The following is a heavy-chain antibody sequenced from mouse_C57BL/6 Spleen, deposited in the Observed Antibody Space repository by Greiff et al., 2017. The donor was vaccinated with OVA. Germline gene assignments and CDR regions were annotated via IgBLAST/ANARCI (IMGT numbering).Heavy chain of an antibody. CDR3: ARVDAQAWFAY. V-gene: IGHV1-69*01. CDR1: GYTFTSYW. D-gene: IGHD2-3*01. J-gene: IGHJ3*01. Sequence: QVQLKQPGAELVMPGASVKLSCKASGYTFTSYWMHWVKQRPGQGLEWIGEIDPSDSYTNYNQKFKGKSTLTVDKSSSTAYMQLSSLTSEDSAVYYCARVDAQAWFAYWGQGTLVTVSA. CDR2: IDPSDSYT.